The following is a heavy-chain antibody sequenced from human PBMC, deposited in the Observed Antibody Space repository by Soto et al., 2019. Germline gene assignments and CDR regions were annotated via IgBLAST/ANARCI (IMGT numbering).Heavy chain of an antibody. Sequence: EVQLVQSGGGLVQPGGSLRLSCAASGFTSSSYSMNWVRQAPGKGLEWVSIISATSEAAYYAESVKGRFTSSRDNSKTSLYLQMNSLRPEDTAVYYCGKYSGSYPVYNGMNVWGQGSTVTVSS. CDR2: ISATSEAA. CDR3: GKYSGSYPVYNGMNV. CDR1: GFTSSSYS. V-gene: IGHV3-23*04. J-gene: IGHJ6*02. D-gene: IGHD1-26*01.